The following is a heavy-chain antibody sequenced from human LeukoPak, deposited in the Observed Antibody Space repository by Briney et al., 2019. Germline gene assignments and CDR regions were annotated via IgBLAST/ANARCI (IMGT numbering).Heavy chain of an antibody. Sequence: PGGSLRLSCAASGFTFSSYGMHWVRQAPGKGLEWVAVIWYDGSNKYYADSVKGRFTISRDNSKNTLYLQMNSLRAENTAVYYCARVTVAGPYYYGMDVWGQGTTVTVSS. J-gene: IGHJ6*02. CDR1: GFTFSSYG. D-gene: IGHD6-19*01. CDR3: ARVTVAGPYYYGMDV. V-gene: IGHV3-33*01. CDR2: IWYDGSNK.